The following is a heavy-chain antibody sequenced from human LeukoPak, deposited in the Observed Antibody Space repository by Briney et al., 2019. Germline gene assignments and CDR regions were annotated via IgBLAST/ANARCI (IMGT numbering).Heavy chain of an antibody. CDR2: IYYSGST. V-gene: IGHV4-59*01. D-gene: IGHD6-13*01. J-gene: IGHJ4*02. CDR3: ARDSPHYSSSWFDY. CDR1: GGSISSYY. Sequence: ETLSLTCTVSGGSISSYYWSWIRQPPGKGLEWIGYIYYSGSTNYNPSLKSRVTISVDTSKNQFSLKLSSVTAADTAVYYCARDSPHYSSSWFDYWGQGTLVTVSS.